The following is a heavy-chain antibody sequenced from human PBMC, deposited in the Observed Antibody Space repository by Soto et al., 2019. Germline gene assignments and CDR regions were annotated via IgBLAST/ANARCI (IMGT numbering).Heavy chain of an antibody. CDR1: GGSFSGYY. D-gene: IGHD3-10*01. J-gene: IGHJ5*02. CDR3: ASHPMVRGVTGRNWFDP. Sequence: QVQLQQWGAGLLKPSETLSLTCAVYGGSFSGYYWSWIRQHPGKGLEWIGEINHSGSTNYNPSLKSRVTISVDTSKNQFSLKLSSVTAADTAVYYCASHPMVRGVTGRNWFDPWGQGTLVTVSS. CDR2: INHSGST. V-gene: IGHV4-34*01.